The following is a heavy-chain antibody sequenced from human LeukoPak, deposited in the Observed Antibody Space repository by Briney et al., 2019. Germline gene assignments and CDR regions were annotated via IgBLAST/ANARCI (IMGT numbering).Heavy chain of an antibody. Sequence: SETLSLTCTVSGGSITSYYWSWIRQPPGKGPEWIGYIYHSGTTNYNPSLKSRVTISVDPSKTQFSLRLSSVTAADTAVYYCAQRAPYSPGYSQHWGQGTLVTVSS. D-gene: IGHD2-15*01. CDR3: AQRAPYSPGYSQH. V-gene: IGHV4-59*01. J-gene: IGHJ1*01. CDR2: IYHSGTT. CDR1: GGSITSYY.